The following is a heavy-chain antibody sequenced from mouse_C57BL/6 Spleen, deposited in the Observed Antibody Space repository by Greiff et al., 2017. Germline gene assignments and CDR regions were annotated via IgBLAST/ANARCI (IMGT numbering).Heavy chain of an antibody. V-gene: IGHV1-54*01. D-gene: IGHD2-4*01. J-gene: IGHJ2*01. CDR2: INPGSGGT. CDR3: ARDDYDALDY. Sequence: QVQLKESGAELVRPGTSVKVSCKASGYAFTNYLIEWVKQRPGQGLEWIGVINPGSGGTNYNEKFKGKATLTADKSSSTAYMQLSSLTSEDSAVYFCARDDYDALDYWGQGTTLTVSS. CDR1: GYAFTNYL.